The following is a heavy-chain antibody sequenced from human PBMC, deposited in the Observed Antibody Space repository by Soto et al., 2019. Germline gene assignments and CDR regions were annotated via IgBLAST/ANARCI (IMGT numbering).Heavy chain of an antibody. J-gene: IGHJ4*02. CDR2: ISYDGSNK. CDR1: GFTFSSYG. V-gene: IGHV3-30*18. CDR3: AKDLSGWYAQIGY. Sequence: QVQLVESGGGVVQPGRSLRLSCAASGFTFSSYGMHWVRQAPGKGLEWVAVISYDGSNKYYADSVKGRFTISRDNSKNTLYLQMNSLRAEDTAVYYCAKDLSGWYAQIGYWGQGTLVTVSS. D-gene: IGHD6-19*01.